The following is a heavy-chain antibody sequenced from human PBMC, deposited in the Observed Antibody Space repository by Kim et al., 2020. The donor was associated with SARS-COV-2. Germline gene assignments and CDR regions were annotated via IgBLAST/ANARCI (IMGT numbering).Heavy chain of an antibody. J-gene: IGHJ3*02. CDR1: GFTFSSYA. D-gene: IGHD5-12*01. CDR3: VKWAEDQMATIKNDAFDI. CDR2: ISSNGGST. V-gene: IGHV3-64D*06. Sequence: GGSLRLSCSASGFTFSSYAMHWVRQAPGKGLEYVSAISSNGGSTYYADSVKGRFTISRDNSKNTLYLQMSSLRAEDTAVYYCVKWAEDQMATIKNDAFDIWGQGTMVTVSS.